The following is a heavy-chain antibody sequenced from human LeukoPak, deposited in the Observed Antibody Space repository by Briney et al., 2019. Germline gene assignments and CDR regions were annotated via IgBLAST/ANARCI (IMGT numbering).Heavy chain of an antibody. V-gene: IGHV4-34*01. CDR1: GGSISSYY. CDR3: ARTSNYYDSSGYRGSDAFDI. D-gene: IGHD3-22*01. CDR2: INHSGST. J-gene: IGHJ3*02. Sequence: SETLSLTCTVSGGSISSYYWSWLRQPPGKGLEWIGEINHSGSTNYNPSLKSRVTISVDTSKNQFSLKLSSVTAADTAVYYCARTSNYYDSSGYRGSDAFDIWGQGTMVTVSS.